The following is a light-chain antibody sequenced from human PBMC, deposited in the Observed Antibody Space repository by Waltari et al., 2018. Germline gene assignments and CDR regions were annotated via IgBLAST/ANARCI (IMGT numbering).Light chain of an antibody. V-gene: IGKV3-11*01. Sequence: EVVLTQAPATLSLSAGERATLSCRASQSVSTYLAWYQQKPGQAPRLLIYDASYRATGIPDRVTVSGSETEFTLTNSSLEPENFAVYYCHQRSNWPPAFGQGTRLENK. CDR1: QSVSTY. CDR2: DAS. J-gene: IGKJ5*01. CDR3: HQRSNWPPA.